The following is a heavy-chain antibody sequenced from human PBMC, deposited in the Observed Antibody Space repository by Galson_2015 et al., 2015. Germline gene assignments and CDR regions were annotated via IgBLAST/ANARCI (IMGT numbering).Heavy chain of an antibody. J-gene: IGHJ5*02. CDR1: GYTFTSYD. V-gene: IGHV1-8*01. CDR2: VNPKSGDT. Sequence: SVKVSCKASGYTFTSYDINWVRQATGQGLEWVGWVNPKSGDTGYAQKFQGRVTMTRDTSISTAYMELSSLISEDTAVYYCARNPAYTGWFDPWGQGTLVTVSS. CDR3: ARNPAYTGWFDP. D-gene: IGHD3-16*01.